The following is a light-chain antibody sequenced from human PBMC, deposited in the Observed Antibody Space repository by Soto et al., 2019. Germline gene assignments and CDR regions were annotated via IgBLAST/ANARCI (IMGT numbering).Light chain of an antibody. J-gene: IGKJ2*01. CDR3: MQGLQSPPNT. CDR2: LGS. CDR1: ESLLHSNGYNY. Sequence: DIVMTQSPLSLPVTPGEPASISCRSSESLLHSNGYNYLDWYLQKPGQSPQLLIYLGSNRASGVTDRFSGSGSGTDFTLKISRVEDEDVGIYYCMQGLQSPPNTFGQGTKLEIK. V-gene: IGKV2-28*01.